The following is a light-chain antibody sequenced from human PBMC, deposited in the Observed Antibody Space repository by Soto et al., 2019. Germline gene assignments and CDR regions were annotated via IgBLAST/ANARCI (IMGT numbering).Light chain of an antibody. CDR1: QCVSSN. CDR2: GAA. Sequence: EILMTQSPATLSVSPGERATLYCRARQCVSSNLAWYQQKPGQAPRLLIYGAATRATGIPARFSGSGSGTAFPLTISSLQSEDFAVYYCQQYNNWPLWTFGQGTKVEIK. V-gene: IGKV3-15*01. CDR3: QQYNNWPLWT. J-gene: IGKJ1*01.